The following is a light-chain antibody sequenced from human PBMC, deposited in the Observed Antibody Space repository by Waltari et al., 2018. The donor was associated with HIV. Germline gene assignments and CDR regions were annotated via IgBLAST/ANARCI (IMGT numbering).Light chain of an antibody. Sequence: DIQMTQSPSSLSASIGDRVTITCQASQDIKKFLNWYQQKPGRAPKLLIYDASNLERGVPSRFSGSGSGTHFTLTINNLWPEDFATYYCQQYGTLDSFGGGTSV. CDR3: QQYGTLDS. V-gene: IGKV1-33*01. CDR1: QDIKKF. CDR2: DAS. J-gene: IGKJ4*01.